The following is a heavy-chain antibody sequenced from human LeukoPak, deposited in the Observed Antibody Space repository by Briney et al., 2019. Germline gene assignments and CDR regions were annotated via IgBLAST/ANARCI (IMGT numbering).Heavy chain of an antibody. CDR3: SRRVRGVVIFSRAQGSFDL. D-gene: IGHD3-10*01. J-gene: IGHJ3*01. CDR1: GYTFTNYD. V-gene: IGHV1-8*01. Sequence: ASVKVSCKASGYTFTNYDINWVRQATGQGLEWMGWMHPSNGDTGYAQKFQGRVTMTRNTSTTTAYMELSSLRSDDTAVYYCSRRVRGVVIFSRAQGSFDLWGQGTLVTVSS. CDR2: MHPSNGDT.